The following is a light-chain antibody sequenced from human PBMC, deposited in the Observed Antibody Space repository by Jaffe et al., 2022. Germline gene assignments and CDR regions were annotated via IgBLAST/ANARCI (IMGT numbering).Light chain of an antibody. CDR1: NIGSKS. CDR3: QVWDSSSDHPVV. CDR2: YDN. J-gene: IGLJ2*01. V-gene: IGLV3-21*04. Sequence: SYVLTRPPSVSVAPGKTARITCGGNNIGSKSVHWYQQKPGQAPVLVIYYDNDRPSGIPERFSGSNSGNTATLTISRVEAGDEADYYCQVWDSSSDHPVVFGGGTKLTVL.